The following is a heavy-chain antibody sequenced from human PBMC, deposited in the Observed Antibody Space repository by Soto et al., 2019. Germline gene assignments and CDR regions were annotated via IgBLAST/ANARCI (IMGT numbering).Heavy chain of an antibody. CDR1: GGAFSSYA. CDR2: IIPIFGTA. Sequence: SVKVSCKASGGAFSSYAISWVRQAPGQGLEWMGGIIPIFGTANYAQKFQGRVTITADESTSTAYMELSSLRSEDTAVYYCARDRVVVVPAAILDYYGMDVWGQGTTVTVSS. CDR3: ARDRVVVVPAAILDYYGMDV. D-gene: IGHD2-2*02. J-gene: IGHJ6*02. V-gene: IGHV1-69*13.